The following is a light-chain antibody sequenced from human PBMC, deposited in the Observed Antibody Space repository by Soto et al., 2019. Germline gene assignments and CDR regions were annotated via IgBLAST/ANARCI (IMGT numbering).Light chain of an antibody. CDR3: QQYEIYFRYT. CDR2: DGY. Sequence: DIQMTQSPSTLSASVGDRVTITCRASQTINSKLAWYQKKPGQAPKLLIFDGYNLESGVPSRFSGSGSGTEFTLSIDSLQPDDFATYYCQQYEIYFRYTFGQGTKLDIK. J-gene: IGKJ2*01. CDR1: QTINSK. V-gene: IGKV1-5*01.